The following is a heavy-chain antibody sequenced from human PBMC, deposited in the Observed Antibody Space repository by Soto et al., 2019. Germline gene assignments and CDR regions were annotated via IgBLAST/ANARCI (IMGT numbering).Heavy chain of an antibody. D-gene: IGHD2-15*01. J-gene: IGHJ5*02. V-gene: IGHV6-1*01. CDR1: GDSVSSNSAA. Sequence: SQTLSLTCAISGDSVSSNSAAWNWIRQSPSRGLEWLGRTYYRSKWYNDYAVSVKSRITINPDTSKNHFSLQLNSVTPEDTAVYYCARDLHCSGGSCYSGWFDPWGQGTLVTVSS. CDR3: ARDLHCSGGSCYSGWFDP. CDR2: TYYRSKWYN.